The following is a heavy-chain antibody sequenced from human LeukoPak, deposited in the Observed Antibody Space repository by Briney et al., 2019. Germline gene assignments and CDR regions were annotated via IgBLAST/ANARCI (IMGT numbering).Heavy chain of an antibody. CDR1: GGSFSGYY. J-gene: IGHJ4*02. Sequence: SETLSLTCAVYGGSFSGYYWSWIRQPPGKGLEWIGEINHSGSTNYNPSLKSRVTISVDTSKNQFSLKLSSVTAADTAVYYCAREVAVAGSFYFDYWGQGTLVTVSS. V-gene: IGHV4-34*01. CDR3: AREVAVAGSFYFDY. D-gene: IGHD6-19*01. CDR2: INHSGST.